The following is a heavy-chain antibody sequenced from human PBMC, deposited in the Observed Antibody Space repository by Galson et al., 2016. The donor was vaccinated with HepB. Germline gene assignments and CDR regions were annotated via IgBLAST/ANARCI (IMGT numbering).Heavy chain of an antibody. CDR3: ASLSGSPSIDF. V-gene: IGHV3-7*03. CDR2: VKPDGSEK. CDR1: GFIFSTYW. D-gene: IGHD3-10*01. J-gene: IGHJ4*02. Sequence: SLRLSCAASGFIFSTYWMNWVRQAPGKGLEWVANVKPDGSEKYYVGSVKGRFTISRYNGKKSLYLQMNRLRAENTAVYYCASLSGSPSIDFWGQGTLVTVSS.